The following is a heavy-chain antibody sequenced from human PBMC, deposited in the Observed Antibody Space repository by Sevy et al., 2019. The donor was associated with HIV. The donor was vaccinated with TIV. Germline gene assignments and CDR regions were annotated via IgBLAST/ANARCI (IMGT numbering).Heavy chain of an antibody. Sequence: GGSLRLSCAVSGFTFSSYAMHWVRQAPDKGLEWVAVISYDGSNKHYADSVKGRFTISRDNSKNTLYLQMNSLRAEDTAVYYCARESTMIRGVPAYNWFDPWGQGTLVTVSS. J-gene: IGHJ5*02. V-gene: IGHV3-30-3*01. CDR3: ARESTMIRGVPAYNWFDP. D-gene: IGHD3-10*01. CDR1: GFTFSSYA. CDR2: ISYDGSNK.